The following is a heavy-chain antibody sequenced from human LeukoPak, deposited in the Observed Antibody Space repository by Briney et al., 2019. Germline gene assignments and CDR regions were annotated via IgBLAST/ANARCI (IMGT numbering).Heavy chain of an antibody. CDR1: GFTFSGFW. J-gene: IGHJ4*02. V-gene: IGHV3-7*01. CDR3: ARDDYGGNSFNY. D-gene: IGHD4-17*01. Sequence: GGSLRLSCAVSGFTFSGFWMSWSRQAPGKGLEWVASINSDGSEGYYADVVKGRFTISRDNAKNSLYLQMNSLRAEDTAVYYCARDDYGGNSFNYWGQGTLVTVSS. CDR2: INSDGSEG.